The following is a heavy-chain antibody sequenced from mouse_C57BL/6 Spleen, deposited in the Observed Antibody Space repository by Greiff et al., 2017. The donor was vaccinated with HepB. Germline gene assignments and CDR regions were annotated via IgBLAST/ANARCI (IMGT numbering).Heavy chain of an antibody. CDR3: ARDYGYDVYAMDY. CDR1: GYSITSGYY. V-gene: IGHV3-6*01. D-gene: IGHD2-2*01. J-gene: IGHJ4*01. Sequence: EVQLVESGPGLVKPSQSLSLTCSVTGYSITSGYYWNWIRQFPGNKLEWMGYISYDGSNNYNPSLKNRISITRDTSKNQFFLKLNSVTTEDTATYYCARDYGYDVYAMDYWGQGTSVTVSS. CDR2: ISYDGSN.